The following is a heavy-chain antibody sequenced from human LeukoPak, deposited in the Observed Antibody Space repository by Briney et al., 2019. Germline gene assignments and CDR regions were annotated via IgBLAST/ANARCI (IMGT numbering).Heavy chain of an antibody. V-gene: IGHV5-51*01. CDR1: GYSFTSYW. CDR2: IYPGDSDT. D-gene: IGHD4-23*01. J-gene: IGHJ5*02. Sequence: GESLKISCKGSGYSFTSYWIAWVRQVPGKGLEWMGIIYPGDSDTRYSPSFQGQVTISADKSISTAYLQWSSLKASDAAMYYCARLTTVVTPRNLFDPWGQGTLVTVSS. CDR3: ARLTTVVTPRNLFDP.